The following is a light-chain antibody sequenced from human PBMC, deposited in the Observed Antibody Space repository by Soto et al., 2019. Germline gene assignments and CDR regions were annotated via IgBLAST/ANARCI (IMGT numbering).Light chain of an antibody. CDR1: QRVSSDS. V-gene: IGKV3-20*01. J-gene: IGKJ1*01. CDR2: STS. Sequence: DMVLTQSPETLSLSPGKRATLSCRASQRVSSDSLAWYQQQPGQAPRLLIYSTSNRATGIPDRFSGSGSGTDFTLTIRRLEPEDFALYYCQQYGRSQTFGQGTKVDIK. CDR3: QQYGRSQT.